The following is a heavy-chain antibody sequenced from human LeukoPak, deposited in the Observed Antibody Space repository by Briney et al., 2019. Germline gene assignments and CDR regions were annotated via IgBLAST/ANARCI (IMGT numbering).Heavy chain of an antibody. CDR3: ARLVGEYWYFDL. CDR2: IYYSGDT. CDR1: GDSISSSNYY. V-gene: IGHV4-39*01. D-gene: IGHD6-6*01. J-gene: IGHJ2*01. Sequence: PSETLSLTCTVSGDSISSSNYYWVWIRQPPGKGLEWIGTIYYSGDTYYNPSLKSRVTISVDTSKKQFSLKLTSVTAADTAVYYCARLVGEYWYFDLWGRGTLVTASS.